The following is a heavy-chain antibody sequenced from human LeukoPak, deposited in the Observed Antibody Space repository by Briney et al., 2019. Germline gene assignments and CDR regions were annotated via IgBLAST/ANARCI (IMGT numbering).Heavy chain of an antibody. J-gene: IGHJ4*02. V-gene: IGHV1-2*02. CDR3: ARAPRTYFYDSSGPVHYFDY. D-gene: IGHD3-22*01. CDR2: VNPNSGGT. Sequence: ASVKVSCKASGYTFTGYYMHWVRQAPGQGLVWMGWVNPNSGGTNYAQKFQGRVTMTRDTSISTAYMELSRLRSDDTAVYYCARAPRTYFYDSSGPVHYFDYWGQGTPVPGSP. CDR1: GYTFTGYY.